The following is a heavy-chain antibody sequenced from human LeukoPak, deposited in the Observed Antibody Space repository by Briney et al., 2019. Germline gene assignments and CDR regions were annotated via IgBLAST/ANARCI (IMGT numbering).Heavy chain of an antibody. CDR3: AKIMTTYFWFDY. J-gene: IGHJ4*02. V-gene: IGHV4-34*01. D-gene: IGHD3-3*01. Sequence: SETLLLTCAVYGESFSGQYWSWIRQPPGKGLEWIGEINHSGSTNYNPSLKSRVTISVDTSKNQFSLKLSSVTAADMAVYYCAKIMTTYFWFDYWGQGTLVTVSS. CDR1: GESFSGQY. CDR2: INHSGST.